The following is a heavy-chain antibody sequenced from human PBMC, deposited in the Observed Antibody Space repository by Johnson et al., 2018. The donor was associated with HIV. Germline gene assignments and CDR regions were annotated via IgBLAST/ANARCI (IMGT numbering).Heavy chain of an antibody. Sequence: VQLVESGGGLVQPGGSLRLSCAASGFTFSSYWMSWVRQAPGKGLEWVANIKQDGSEKYYVDSVKGRFTISRDNAKNSLYLQMNSLRAEDTAVYYCARDMAYYDFWSGELGPRGAFDIWGQGTMVTVSS. J-gene: IGHJ3*02. CDR3: ARDMAYYDFWSGELGPRGAFDI. V-gene: IGHV3-7*01. CDR2: IKQDGSEK. D-gene: IGHD3-3*01. CDR1: GFTFSSYW.